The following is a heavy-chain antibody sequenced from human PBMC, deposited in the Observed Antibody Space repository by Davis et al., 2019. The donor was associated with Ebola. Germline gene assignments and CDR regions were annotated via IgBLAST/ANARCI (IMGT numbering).Heavy chain of an antibody. CDR1: GFTFSSYD. V-gene: IGHV3-13*01. J-gene: IGHJ6*02. CDR2: IGTAGDT. Sequence: PGGSLRLSCAASGFTFSSYDMHWVRQATGKGLEWVSAIGTAGDTYYPGSVKGRFTISRENAKNSLYLQMNSLRAEDTAVYYCARVPRKGYCSSTSCYRPYYYGMDVWGQGTTVTVSS. CDR3: ARVPRKGYCSSTSCYRPYYYGMDV. D-gene: IGHD2-2*02.